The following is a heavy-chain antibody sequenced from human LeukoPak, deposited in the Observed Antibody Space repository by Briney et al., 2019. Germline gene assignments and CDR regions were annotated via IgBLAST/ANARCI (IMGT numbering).Heavy chain of an antibody. J-gene: IGHJ5*02. CDR1: GFSLSTSGMC. CDR2: IDWDDDK. D-gene: IGHD3-3*01. Sequence: SGPALVKPTQTLTLTCTFSGFSLSTSGMCVSWIRQPPGKALEWLARIDWDDDKYYSTSLKTRLTISKDTSKNQVVLTMTNMDPVDTATYYCARMPALSGWFDPWGQGTLVTVSS. V-gene: IGHV2-70*11. CDR3: ARMPALSGWFDP.